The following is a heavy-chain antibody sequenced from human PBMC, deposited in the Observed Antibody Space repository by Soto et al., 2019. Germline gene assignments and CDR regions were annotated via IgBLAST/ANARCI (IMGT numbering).Heavy chain of an antibody. CDR1: GSMFSNHG. CDR2: IWSDGNNR. J-gene: IGHJ4*02. Sequence: PGGSLRLSCAVSGSMFSNHGMHWVRQSPGKGLEWVAVIWSDGNNRYYADSVKGRFTISRDNSKNTVYLQMNSLRAEDTAVYYCVRGDNWNDEASDYWGQGT. CDR3: VRGDNWNDEASDY. V-gene: IGHV3-33*01. D-gene: IGHD1-1*01.